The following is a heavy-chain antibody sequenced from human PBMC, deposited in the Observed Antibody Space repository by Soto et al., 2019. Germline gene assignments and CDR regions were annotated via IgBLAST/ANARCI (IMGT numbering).Heavy chain of an antibody. V-gene: IGHV3-30*18. CDR2: ISYDGSNK. CDR1: GFTFSSYG. CDR3: AKSPNADFDWLFRPQYYYDY. D-gene: IGHD3-9*01. Sequence: GGSLRLSCAASGFTFSSYGMHWVRQAPGKGLEWVAVISYDGSNKYYADSVKGRFTISRDNSKNTLYLQMNSLRAEDTAVYYCAKSPNADFDWLFRPQYYYDYWGQGTLVTVSS. J-gene: IGHJ4*02.